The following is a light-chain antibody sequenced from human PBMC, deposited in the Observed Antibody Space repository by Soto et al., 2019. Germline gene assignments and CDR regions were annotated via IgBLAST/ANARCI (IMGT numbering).Light chain of an antibody. CDR3: QAWVRSTVV. CDR2: QDN. Sequence: SSELTQPPSVSVSPGQTASITCSGDEVGHEYVCWYQQKPGQSPVLVIYQDNKRPSGIPERFSGSNSGNTATLTISGTQAMDEADYYCQAWVRSTVVFGGGTKLTVL. J-gene: IGLJ2*01. CDR1: EVGHEY. V-gene: IGLV3-1*01.